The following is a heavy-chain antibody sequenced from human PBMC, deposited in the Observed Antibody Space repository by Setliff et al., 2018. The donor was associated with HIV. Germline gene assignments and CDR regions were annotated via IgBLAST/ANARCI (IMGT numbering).Heavy chain of an antibody. CDR2: ISDSGST. D-gene: IGHD6-13*01. Sequence: SETLSLTCTVSGGSISGHYWSWIRQPPGKGLEWVGYISDSGSTNYNPSLKSRVTISVDNAKKTLYLHMSSVRVEDTAVYYCAAAGKAWGQGTQVTVSS. J-gene: IGHJ4*02. V-gene: IGHV4-59*03. CDR1: GGSISGHY. CDR3: AAAGKA.